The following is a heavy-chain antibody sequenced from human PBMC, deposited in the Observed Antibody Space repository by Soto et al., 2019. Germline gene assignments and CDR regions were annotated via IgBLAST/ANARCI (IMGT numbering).Heavy chain of an antibody. J-gene: IGHJ2*01. D-gene: IGHD2-15*01. CDR1: GYRFTTYC. V-gene: IGHV1-46*01. CDR2: INPRTGST. Sequence: QVQLVQSGADVKKPGTSVKVSCKAAGYRFTTYCMYWVRQAPGQGLEWMGMINPRTGSTRYAQKFQDRVTLTRDTSTTTVYMELSTLISDDTAVYYWARDGGLLTASWHYDLWGPGTLVTVSS. CDR3: ARDGGLLTASWHYDL.